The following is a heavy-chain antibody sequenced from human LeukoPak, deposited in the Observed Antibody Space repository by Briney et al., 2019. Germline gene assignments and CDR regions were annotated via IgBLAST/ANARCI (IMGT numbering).Heavy chain of an antibody. V-gene: IGHV1-2*02. CDR3: GRGNKSFDP. CDR1: GYTFTGYY. CDR2: INPNTGDT. J-gene: IGHJ5*02. Sequence: GASVKVSCKASGYTFTGYYMHWVRQAPGQGLEWIGWINPNTGDTNYAPKSQGRVTMIKDTSTNSAYMELNKLTSDDTAVYYCGRGNKSFDPWGQGTLVTVSS.